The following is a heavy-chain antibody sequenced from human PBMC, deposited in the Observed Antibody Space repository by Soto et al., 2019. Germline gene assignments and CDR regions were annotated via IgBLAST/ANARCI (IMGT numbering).Heavy chain of an antibody. D-gene: IGHD3-16*01. J-gene: IGHJ6*03. CDR3: ARSGSSSLGYYYMDV. V-gene: IGHV4-59*01. CDR2: IYYSGST. Sequence: SETLSLTCTVSGGSISSYYWSWIRQPPGKGLEWIGYIYYSGSTNYNPSLKSRVTISVDTSKNQFSLKLSSVTAADTAVYYCARSGSSSLGYYYMDVWGKGTTVTVSS. CDR1: GGSISSYY.